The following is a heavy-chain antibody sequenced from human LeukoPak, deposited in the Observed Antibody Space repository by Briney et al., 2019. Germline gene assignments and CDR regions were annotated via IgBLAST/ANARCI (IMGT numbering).Heavy chain of an antibody. CDR2: IYNSGGT. CDR3: ARDVRYCSGGSCSS. Sequence: GGSLRLSCAASGFTVSSNYMSWVRQAPGKGLEWVSVIYNSGGTYYVDSVKGRFTISRDNSKNTLYLQMNSLRAEDTAVYYCARDVRYCSGGSCSSWGPGTLVTVSS. J-gene: IGHJ4*02. V-gene: IGHV3-53*01. CDR1: GFTVSSNY. D-gene: IGHD2-15*01.